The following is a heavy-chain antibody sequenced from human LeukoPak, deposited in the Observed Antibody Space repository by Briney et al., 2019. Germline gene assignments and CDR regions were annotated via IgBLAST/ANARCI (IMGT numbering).Heavy chain of an antibody. CDR2: ISSSSSYI. V-gene: IGHV3-21*01. Sequence: PGGSLRLSCAASGFTFSSYSMNWVRQAPGKGLEWVSSISSSSSYIYYADSVKGRFTISRDNDKNSLYLQMNSLRAEDTAVYYCARGYCSSTSCSMGDYWGQGTLVTVSS. CDR3: ARGYCSSTSCSMGDY. J-gene: IGHJ4*02. D-gene: IGHD2-2*01. CDR1: GFTFSSYS.